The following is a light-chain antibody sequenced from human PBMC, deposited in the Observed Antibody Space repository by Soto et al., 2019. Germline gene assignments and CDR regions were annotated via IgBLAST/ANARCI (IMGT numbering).Light chain of an antibody. CDR3: QQYNKCPTRT. V-gene: IGKV1-39*01. CDR1: QSISSY. CDR2: ALS. Sequence: DIQMTPSQSSLSSSVGDRDTITWRASQSISSYLDCYQHKPWKCPNLLISALSTLQSAVPSRFIGSGSGKAFALTISSLQSEAFAVYLCQQYNKCPTRTFGQGTRLEIK. J-gene: IGKJ5*01.